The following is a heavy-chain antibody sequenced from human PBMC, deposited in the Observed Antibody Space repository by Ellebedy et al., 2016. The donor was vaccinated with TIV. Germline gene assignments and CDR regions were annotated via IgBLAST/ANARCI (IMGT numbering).Heavy chain of an antibody. CDR1: GGSINSGGYH. Sequence: MPSETLSLTCTVSGGSINSGGYHWSWIRQHPGKGLEWIGYISDSGTTYYNPSLESRVTISGDPSKNQFSLKLNSVTAANTAVYFCARVSYYYGTSYYFDNWGQGTLVTVSS. CDR3: ARVSYYYGTSYYFDN. CDR2: ISDSGTT. D-gene: IGHD3-10*01. J-gene: IGHJ4*02. V-gene: IGHV4-31*03.